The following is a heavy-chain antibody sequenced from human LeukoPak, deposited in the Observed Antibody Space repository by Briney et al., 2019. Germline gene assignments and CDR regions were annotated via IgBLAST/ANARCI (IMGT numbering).Heavy chain of an antibody. D-gene: IGHD3-22*01. V-gene: IGHV3-30-3*01. J-gene: IGHJ4*02. Sequence: GGSLRLSCAASGFTFTAYLIHWVRQAPGKGLEWVAVMSSDGNAMFYADSVKGRFTISRDNPKNTLYLQMNSLRAEDTAVYYCVRESEYYFDHSASFDYWGQGTLVTVS. CDR2: MSSDGNAM. CDR3: VRESEYYFDHSASFDY. CDR1: GFTFTAYL.